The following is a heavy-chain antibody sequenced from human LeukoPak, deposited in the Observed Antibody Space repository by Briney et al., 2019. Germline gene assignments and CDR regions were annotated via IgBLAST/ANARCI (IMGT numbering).Heavy chain of an antibody. CDR3: AKGRGYSYGTELDY. J-gene: IGHJ4*02. V-gene: IGHV3-74*01. CDR1: GFTFSSYG. D-gene: IGHD5-18*01. CDR2: INSDGSGI. Sequence: GGSLRLSCAASGFTFSSYGMHWVRQAPGKGLVWVSRINSDGSGIRNADSVKGRLTISRDNAKNTLYLQMNSLRAEDTALYYCAKGRGYSYGTELDYWGQGTLVTVSS.